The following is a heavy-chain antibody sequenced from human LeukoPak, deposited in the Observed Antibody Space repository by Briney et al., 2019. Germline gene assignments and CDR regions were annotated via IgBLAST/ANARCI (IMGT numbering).Heavy chain of an antibody. CDR2: ISGSGGST. CDR3: ANGDYVSPPYDY. V-gene: IGHV3-23*01. Sequence: PGGSLRLSCAASGFSFSNAWMSWVRQAPGKGLEWVSAISGSGGSTYYANSVKGRFTISRDNSKNTLYLQMNSLRAEDTAVYYCANGDYVSPPYDYWGQGTLVTVSS. D-gene: IGHD4-17*01. J-gene: IGHJ4*02. CDR1: GFSFSNAW.